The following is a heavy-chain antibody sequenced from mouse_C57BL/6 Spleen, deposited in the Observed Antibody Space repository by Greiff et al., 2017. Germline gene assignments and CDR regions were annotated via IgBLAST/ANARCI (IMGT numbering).Heavy chain of an antibody. J-gene: IGHJ2*01. Sequence: EVNVVESGGGLVQPGGSMKLSCVASGFTFSNYWMNWVRQSPEKGLEWVAQIRLKSDNYATHYAESVKGRFTISRDDSKSSVYLQMNNLRAEDTGSYYCTGGYYYGSSDYWGQGTTLTASS. CDR1: GFTFSNYW. CDR3: TGGYYYGSSDY. CDR2: IRLKSDNYAT. D-gene: IGHD1-1*01. V-gene: IGHV6-3*01.